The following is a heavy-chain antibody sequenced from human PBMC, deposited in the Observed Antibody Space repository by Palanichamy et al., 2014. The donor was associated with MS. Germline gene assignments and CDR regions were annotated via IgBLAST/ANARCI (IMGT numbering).Heavy chain of an antibody. Sequence: QVHLVQSGAEVKKPGASVKVSCKASGYPFTTCGITWVRQAPGQGLEWMGWISTYNGNTNYAQKLQGRVTMTTDTSTSTAYMELRSLSSDDTAVYYCARHGDFEYQLRPFYFDHWGQGTLVTVSS. CDR2: ISTYNGNT. CDR1: GYPFTTCG. J-gene: IGHJ4*02. V-gene: IGHV1-18*01. CDR3: ARHGDFEYQLRPFYFDH. D-gene: IGHD2-2*01.